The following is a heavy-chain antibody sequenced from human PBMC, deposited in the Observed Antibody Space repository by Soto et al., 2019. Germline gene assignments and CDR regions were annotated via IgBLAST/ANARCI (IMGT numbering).Heavy chain of an antibody. CDR1: GGSISGSTYY. CDR3: ARLSVGQRWTY. J-gene: IGHJ4*02. Sequence: QLQLQESGPGLVKPSETLSLTCTVSGGSISGSTYYWGWIRQPPGKGLEWIGTIYYRGNTFYNPSLKSRVNISVDTSTNHFSLNLTSVTAADTAVYYCARLSVGQRWTYWGQGALVTVSS. D-gene: IGHD6-25*01. CDR2: IYYRGNT. V-gene: IGHV4-39*01.